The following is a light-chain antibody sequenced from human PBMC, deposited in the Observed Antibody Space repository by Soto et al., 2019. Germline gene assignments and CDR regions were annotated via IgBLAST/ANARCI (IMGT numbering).Light chain of an antibody. J-gene: IGKJ2*01. CDR1: QSISSY. Sequence: IQMTQSPSSLSASVGDRVTITGRASQSISSYLNWYQQKPGKAPKLLIYAASSLQSGVPSRFSGSGSGTDFTLTISSLQPEDFATYYCQQSYSTLYTFGQGTKVDIK. V-gene: IGKV1-39*01. CDR3: QQSYSTLYT. CDR2: AAS.